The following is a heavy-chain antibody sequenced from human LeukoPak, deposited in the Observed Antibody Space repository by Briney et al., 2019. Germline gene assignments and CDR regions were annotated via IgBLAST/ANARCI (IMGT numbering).Heavy chain of an antibody. CDR3: ARDGQVGYDSSGYRFDY. J-gene: IGHJ4*02. V-gene: IGHV1-46*01. CDR1: GYTFTSYY. Sequence: ASVKVSCKASGYTFTSYYMHWVRQAPGQGLEWMGIINPSGGSTSYAQKFQGRATMTRDTSTSTVYMELSSLRSEDTAVYYCARDGQVGYDSSGYRFDYWGQGTLVTVSS. CDR2: INPSGGST. D-gene: IGHD3-22*01.